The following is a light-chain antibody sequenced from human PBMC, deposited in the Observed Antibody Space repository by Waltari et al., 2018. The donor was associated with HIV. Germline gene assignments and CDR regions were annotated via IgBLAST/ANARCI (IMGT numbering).Light chain of an antibody. Sequence: QSVLTQPPSASGTPGQTVTISCSGSRSNIGSNTVNWYQHLPGTAPKLLIYSNNVRPSGVPDRFSGFKSCTSASLAISGLQSQDEADYYCTTWDDSLNVLVFGGGTEVTVL. CDR2: SNN. V-gene: IGLV1-44*01. CDR3: TTWDDSLNVLV. J-gene: IGLJ3*02. CDR1: RSNIGSNT.